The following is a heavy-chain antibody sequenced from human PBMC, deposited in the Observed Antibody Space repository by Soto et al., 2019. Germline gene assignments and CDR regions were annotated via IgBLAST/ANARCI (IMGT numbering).Heavy chain of an antibody. Sequence: ASVKVSCKASGYTFTGYYMHWVRQAPGQGLEWMGWINPNSGGTNYAQKFQGGVTMTRDTSISTAYMELSRLRSDDTAVYYCARVDERQNSEAGPLDYYYYGMDLWGQGTTVTVSS. CDR2: INPNSGGT. J-gene: IGHJ6*02. D-gene: IGHD6-13*01. CDR3: ARVDERQNSEAGPLDYYYYGMDL. CDR1: GYTFTGYY. V-gene: IGHV1-2*02.